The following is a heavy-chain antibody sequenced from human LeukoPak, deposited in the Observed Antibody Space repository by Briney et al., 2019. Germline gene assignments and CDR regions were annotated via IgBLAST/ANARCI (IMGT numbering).Heavy chain of an antibody. CDR3: ARQPYSSSWSDY. CDR1: GGSISSYY. V-gene: IGHV4-59*01. CDR2: IYYSGST. Sequence: SETLSLTCTVSGGSISSYYWSWIRQPPGKGLEWIGYIYYSGSTNYNPSLKSRVTISVDTSKNQFSLKLSSVTAADTAVYYCARQPYSSSWSDYWASEPWSPSPQ. J-gene: IGHJ4*02. D-gene: IGHD6-13*01.